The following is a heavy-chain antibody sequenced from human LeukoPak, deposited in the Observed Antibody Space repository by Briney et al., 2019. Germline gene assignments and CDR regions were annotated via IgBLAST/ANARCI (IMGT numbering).Heavy chain of an antibody. CDR1: GFTFSSYW. CDR3: ARYYYDSRGENDAFDI. V-gene: IGHV3-7*01. J-gene: IGHJ3*02. Sequence: TGGSLRLSCAASGFTFSSYWMSWVRQAPGKGLEWVANIKQDGSEKYYVDSVKGRFTISRDNAKNSLYLQMKSLRAEDTAVYYCARYYYDSRGENDAFDIWGQGTMVTVSS. D-gene: IGHD3-22*01. CDR2: IKQDGSEK.